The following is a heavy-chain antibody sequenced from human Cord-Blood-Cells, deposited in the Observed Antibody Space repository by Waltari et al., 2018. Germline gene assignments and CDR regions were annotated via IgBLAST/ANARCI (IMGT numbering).Heavy chain of an antibody. V-gene: IGHV3-30*18. CDR1: TFSSYG. J-gene: IGHJ6*02. Sequence: TFSSYGMHWVRQAPGKGLEWVAVISYDGSNKYYADSVKGRFTISRDNSKNTLYLQMNSLRAEDTAVYYCAKLGPSGSPYGMDVWDQGP. CDR3: AKLGPSGSPYGMDV. D-gene: IGHD5-12*01. CDR2: ISYDGSNK.